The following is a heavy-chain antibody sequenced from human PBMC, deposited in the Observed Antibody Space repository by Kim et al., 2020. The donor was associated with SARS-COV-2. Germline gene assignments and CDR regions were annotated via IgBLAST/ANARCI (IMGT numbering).Heavy chain of an antibody. J-gene: IGHJ4*02. CDR1: GFTFSSYA. CDR3: ARDHSSSCLDY. CDR2: ISYDGSNK. Sequence: GGSLRLSCAASGFTFSSYAMHWVRQAPGKGLEWVAVISYDGSNKYYADSVKGRFTISRDNSKNTLYLQMNSLRAEDTAVYYCARDHSSSCLDYWGQGTLV. D-gene: IGHD6-13*01. V-gene: IGHV3-30-3*01.